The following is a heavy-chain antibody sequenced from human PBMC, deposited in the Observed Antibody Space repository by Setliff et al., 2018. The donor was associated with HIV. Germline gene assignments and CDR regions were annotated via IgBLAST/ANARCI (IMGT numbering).Heavy chain of an antibody. D-gene: IGHD2-2*01. V-gene: IGHV4-61*02. CDR3: AKNQGCSRTSCYGNYYYGMDV. CDR1: GGSISSGSYY. Sequence: SETLSLTCTVSGGSISSGSYYWSWIRQPAGKGLEWIGRIYSSGSTNYNPSLKSRVTISVDTSKNQFSLKLSSVTAADTAVYYCAKNQGCSRTSCYGNYYYGMDVWGQGTTVTVSS. CDR2: IYSSGST. J-gene: IGHJ6*02.